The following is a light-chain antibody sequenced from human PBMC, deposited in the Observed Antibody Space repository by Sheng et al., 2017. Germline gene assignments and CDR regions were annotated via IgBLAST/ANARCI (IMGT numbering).Light chain of an antibody. CDR3: HQYGSSIT. CDR1: QRLNNNY. CDR2: AAS. V-gene: IGKV3-20*01. Sequence: EVVLTQSPGTLSLSPGERATLSCRASQRLNNNYIAWHQHKPGQAPRLLIYAASTRDTGIPDRFSGSGSGTDFSLTISRLEPEDSAVYYCHQYGSSITFGQGTRLEIK. J-gene: IGKJ5*01.